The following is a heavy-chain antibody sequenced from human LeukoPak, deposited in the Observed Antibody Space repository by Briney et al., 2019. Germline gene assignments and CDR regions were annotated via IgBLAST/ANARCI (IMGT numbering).Heavy chain of an antibody. D-gene: IGHD3-10*01. CDR1: GFTFSSYA. V-gene: IGHV3-23*01. J-gene: IGHJ3*02. Sequence: GGSLRLSCAASGFTFSSYAMSWVRQAPGKGLEWVSAISGSGLSTYYADSVKGRSSISRDNSKNTLYLQMNSLRAEDTAVYYCAKAYTSGSYFIDDAFDIWGQGTMVTASS. CDR3: AKAYTSGSYFIDDAFDI. CDR2: ISGSGLST.